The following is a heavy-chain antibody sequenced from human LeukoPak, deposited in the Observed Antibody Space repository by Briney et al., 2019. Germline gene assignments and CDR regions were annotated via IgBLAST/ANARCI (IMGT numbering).Heavy chain of an antibody. CDR2: MNPNSGNT. CDR1: GYTFTSYD. J-gene: IGHJ4*02. CDR3: ARAHCSGGSCSFDY. D-gene: IGHD2-15*01. Sequence: GASVKGSCKASGYTFTSYDINWVRQATGQGLEWMGWMNPNSGNTGYAQKFQGRVTITRNTSISTAYMELSSLRSEDTAVYYCARAHCSGGSCSFDYWGQGTLVTVSS. V-gene: IGHV1-8*01.